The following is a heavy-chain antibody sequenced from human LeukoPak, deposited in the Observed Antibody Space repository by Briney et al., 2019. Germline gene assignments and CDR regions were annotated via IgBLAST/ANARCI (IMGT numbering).Heavy chain of an antibody. CDR3: ASQTTRRLPIAVADYFDY. Sequence: GGSLRLSCAASGFTFSDYTMNWVRQAPGKGLEWVSSIGSVTTYIYYADSVKGRFTISRDNARNSLYLQMNSLRPEDTAVYYCASQTTRRLPIAVADYFDYWGQGTLVTVSS. J-gene: IGHJ4*02. V-gene: IGHV3-21*01. CDR2: IGSVTTYI. CDR1: GFTFSDYT. D-gene: IGHD6-19*01.